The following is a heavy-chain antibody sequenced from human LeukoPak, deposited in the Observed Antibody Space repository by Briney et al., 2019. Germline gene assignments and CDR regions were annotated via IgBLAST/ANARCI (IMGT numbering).Heavy chain of an antibody. J-gene: IGHJ3*02. V-gene: IGHV3-48*02. CDR1: GFNFFTYG. CDR2: ISSSSTT. Sequence: GGSLRLSCAASGFNFFTYGMHWVRQAPGKGLEWVSYISSSSTTSYADSVKGRFTISRDNAKNSLYLQMNSLRDEDTAVYYCARTSLRTFHIWGQGTMVTVSS. CDR3: ARTSLRTFHI.